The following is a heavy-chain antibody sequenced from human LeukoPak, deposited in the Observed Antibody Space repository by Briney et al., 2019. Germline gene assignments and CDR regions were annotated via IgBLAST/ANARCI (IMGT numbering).Heavy chain of an antibody. Sequence: GGSLRLSCAASGFTFSSYEMNWVRQAPGKGLEWVSYISSSGSTIYYADSVKGRFTISRDNAKNSLYLQMNSLRAEDTAVYYCARGPYGDYGQGSDYWGQGTLVTVSS. CDR1: GFTFSSYE. D-gene: IGHD4-17*01. CDR3: ARGPYGDYGQGSDY. CDR2: ISSSGSTI. V-gene: IGHV3-48*03. J-gene: IGHJ4*02.